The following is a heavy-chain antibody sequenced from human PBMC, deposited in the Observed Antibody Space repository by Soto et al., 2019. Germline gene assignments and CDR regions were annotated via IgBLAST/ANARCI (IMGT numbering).Heavy chain of an antibody. Sequence: PGGSLRLSCAASGFTFSSYWMNWVRQAPGRGLEWVANLKQDGTEKYYVDSVKGRFTISRDNPKNTIYLQMNSLRAEDTAVYYCAKGFYGSGSYYNERAFDSWGQGTLVTVSS. V-gene: IGHV3-7*03. CDR3: AKGFYGSGSYYNERAFDS. J-gene: IGHJ4*02. CDR2: LKQDGTEK. D-gene: IGHD3-10*01. CDR1: GFTFSSYW.